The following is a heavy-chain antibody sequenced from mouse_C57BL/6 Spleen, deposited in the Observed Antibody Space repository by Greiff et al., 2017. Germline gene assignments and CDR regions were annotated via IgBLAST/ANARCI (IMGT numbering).Heavy chain of an antibody. Sequence: VQLQQSGPELVKPGASVKISCKASGYAFSSSWMNWVKQRPGKGLEWIGRIYPGDGDTNYNGKFKGKATLTEDKSSSTAYMQLSSLTSEDSAVYFCAREEGNYYFDYWGQGTTLTVSS. CDR2: IYPGDGDT. J-gene: IGHJ2*01. V-gene: IGHV1-82*01. D-gene: IGHD2-1*01. CDR3: AREEGNYYFDY. CDR1: GYAFSSSW.